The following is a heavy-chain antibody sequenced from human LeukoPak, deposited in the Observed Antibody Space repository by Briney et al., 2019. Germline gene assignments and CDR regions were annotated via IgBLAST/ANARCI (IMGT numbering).Heavy chain of an antibody. CDR3: ARNFDY. V-gene: IGHV3-30*03. CDR1: DFSFSNYG. CDR2: ILYDGNNK. J-gene: IGHJ4*02. Sequence: GGSLRLSCAASDFSFSNYGMHWVRQAPGKGLEWVAVILYDGNNKHYAESVKGRFTISRDNSKNTLYLQMDSLRAEDTAIYYCARNFDYWGQGTLVTVSS.